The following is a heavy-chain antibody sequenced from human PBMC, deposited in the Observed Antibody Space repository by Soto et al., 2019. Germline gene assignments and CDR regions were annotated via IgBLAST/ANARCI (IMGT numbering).Heavy chain of an antibody. V-gene: IGHV4-59*01. CDR2: IYFNGNT. CDR1: SASFSKYY. J-gene: IGHJ4*02. Sequence: SETLSLTCTVSSASFSKYYWSWIRQPPGKGLEWIGYIYFNGNTNYNPSLKRRVTISIDTYKKQISLNLTSVTDADTAVYYCASVTFGGVVLAHWGQGTLVTVSS. D-gene: IGHD3-16*01. CDR3: ASVTFGGVVLAH.